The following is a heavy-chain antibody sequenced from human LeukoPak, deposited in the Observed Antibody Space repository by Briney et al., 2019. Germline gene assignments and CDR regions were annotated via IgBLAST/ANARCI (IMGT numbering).Heavy chain of an antibody. J-gene: IGHJ5*02. CDR2: IIPIFGTA. D-gene: IGHD2-2*01. V-gene: IGHV1-69*05. CDR3: ARGYCSSTSCREYNWFDP. CDR1: GGTFSSYA. Sequence: ASVKVSCKACGGTFSSYAISWVRQAPGQGLEWMGGIIPIFGTANYAQKFQGRVTITTDEATSTAYMELSSLRSEDTAVYYCARGYCSSTSCREYNWFDPWGQGTLVTVSS.